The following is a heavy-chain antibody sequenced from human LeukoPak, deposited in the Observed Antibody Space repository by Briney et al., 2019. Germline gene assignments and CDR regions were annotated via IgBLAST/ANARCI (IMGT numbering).Heavy chain of an antibody. CDR3: ARPLATTGLYYFDY. V-gene: IGHV1-18*01. Sequence: ASVKVSCKASGYTFASYGISWVRQAPGQGLEWMGWISAYNGNTNYAQKLQGRVTMTTGTSTNTAYMELRSLKSDDTAVYYCARPLATTGLYYFDYWGQGTLVTVSS. D-gene: IGHD1-1*01. CDR2: ISAYNGNT. J-gene: IGHJ4*02. CDR1: GYTFASYG.